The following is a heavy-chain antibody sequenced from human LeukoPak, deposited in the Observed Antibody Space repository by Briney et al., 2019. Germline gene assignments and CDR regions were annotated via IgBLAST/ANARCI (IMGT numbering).Heavy chain of an antibody. CDR1: GFTLSSYA. J-gene: IGHJ4*02. CDR3: AKWFGELSGYFDY. V-gene: IGHV3-23*01. D-gene: IGHD3-10*01. CDR2: ISGSGGST. Sequence: PGGSLRLSCAASGFTLSSYAMSWVRQAPGKGLEWVSAISGSGGSTYYADSVKGRFTISRDNSKNTLYLQMNSLRAEDTAVYYCAKWFGELSGYFDYWGQGTLVTVSS.